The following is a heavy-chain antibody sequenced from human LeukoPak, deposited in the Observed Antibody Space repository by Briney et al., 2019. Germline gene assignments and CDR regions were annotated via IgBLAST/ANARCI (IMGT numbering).Heavy chain of an antibody. CDR3: ARDRCSGGRCYSLSVGYMDV. J-gene: IGHJ6*03. D-gene: IGHD2-15*01. CDR2: IRYDGSNK. V-gene: IGHV3-30*02. CDR1: GFTFSSCG. Sequence: GGSLRLSCAASGFTFSSCGMHWVRQAPGKGLEWVAFIRYDGSNKYYADSVKGRFTISRDNAKNSLYLQMNSLRAEDTAVYYCARDRCSGGRCYSLSVGYMDVWGKGTTVTVSS.